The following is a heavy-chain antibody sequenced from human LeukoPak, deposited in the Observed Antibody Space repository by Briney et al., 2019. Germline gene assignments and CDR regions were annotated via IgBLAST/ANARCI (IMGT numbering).Heavy chain of an antibody. J-gene: IGHJ4*02. CDR3: AKPRVSIGSHFDY. V-gene: IGHV3-30*18. CDR2: IPYDGSSE. CDR1: GFSLNNYG. Sequence: GGSLRLSCAASGFSLNNYGMHWVRQAPGRGLEWVAMIPYDGSSEKYADFVKGRFTISRDNSKNTLYLQMNSLRDEDTALYYCAKPRVSIGSHFDYWGQGTLVTVSS. D-gene: IGHD2-15*01.